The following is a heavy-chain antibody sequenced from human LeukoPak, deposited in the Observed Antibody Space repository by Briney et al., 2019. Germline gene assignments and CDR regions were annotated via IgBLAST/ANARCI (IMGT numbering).Heavy chain of an antibody. CDR3: STGMLRGLAPVFLDY. D-gene: IGHD3-10*01. Sequence: SETLSLTCAVYGGSFSGYYWSWIRQPPGKGLEWIGEINHSGSTNYNPSLKSRVTISLDTSKNQFSLNLRSVTAADTAVYYCSTGMLRGLAPVFLDYWGQGTLVTVSS. J-gene: IGHJ4*02. CDR2: INHSGST. V-gene: IGHV4-34*01. CDR1: GGSFSGYY.